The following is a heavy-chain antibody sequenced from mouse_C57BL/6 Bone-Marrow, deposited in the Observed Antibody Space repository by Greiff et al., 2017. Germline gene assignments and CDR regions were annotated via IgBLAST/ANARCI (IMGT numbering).Heavy chain of an antibody. CDR3: AREGILRRWYFDV. V-gene: IGHV5-4*01. CDR1: GFTFSSYA. Sequence: EVQGVESGGGLVKPGGSLKLSCAASGFTFSSYAMSWVRQTPEKRLEWVATISDGGSYTYYPDNVKGRFTISRDNAKNNLYLQMSHLKSEDTAMYYFAREGILRRWYFDVWGTGTTVTVSS. CDR2: ISDGGSYT. D-gene: IGHD1-2*01. J-gene: IGHJ1*03.